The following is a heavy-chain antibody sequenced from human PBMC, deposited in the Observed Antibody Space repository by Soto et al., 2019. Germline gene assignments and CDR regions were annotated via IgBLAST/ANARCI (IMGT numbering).Heavy chain of an antibody. CDR3: GSTRYLDSSPEWFGP. Sequence: QVQLQESGPGLVKPSQTLSLTCTVSGGSISSGGYYWSWIRQHPGKGLEWIGYIYYSGSTYYNPSLKRRVTISVDTSKMQFYLKLTSVTAADTAVYYCGSTRYLDSSPEWFGPWGQGSQVTASS. CDR1: GGSISSGGYY. J-gene: IGHJ5*02. CDR2: IYYSGST. V-gene: IGHV4-31*03. D-gene: IGHD3-9*01.